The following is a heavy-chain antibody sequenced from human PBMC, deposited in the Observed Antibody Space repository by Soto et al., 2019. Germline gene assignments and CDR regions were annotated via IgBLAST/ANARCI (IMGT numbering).Heavy chain of an antibody. J-gene: IGHJ4*02. CDR3: AKNGLGIRYYYVYFDY. Sequence: HVQLVESGGGVVQPGRSLRLSCAASGFTFSSYGMHWVRQAPGKGLEWVAVISYDGNKYYADSVKGRFTISRDNSKNTLYLQMNSLRPEDTAVYFCAKNGLGIRYYYVYFDYWGQGVLVTVSS. CDR1: GFTFSSYG. D-gene: IGHD3-22*01. CDR2: ISYDGNK. V-gene: IGHV3-30*18.